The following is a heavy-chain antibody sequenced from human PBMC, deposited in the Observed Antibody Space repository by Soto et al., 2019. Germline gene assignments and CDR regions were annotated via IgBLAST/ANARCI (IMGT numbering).Heavy chain of an antibody. Sequence: GSLRLSCAASGFTVSSNYMSWVRQAPGKGLEWVSVIYSGGSTYYADSVKGRFTISRDNSKNTLYLQMNSLRAEDTAVYYCARGAWAGYYRSGMDVWGQGTTVTVSS. J-gene: IGHJ6*02. CDR3: ARGAWAGYYRSGMDV. D-gene: IGHD3-9*01. CDR2: IYSGGST. CDR1: GFTVSSNY. V-gene: IGHV3-53*01.